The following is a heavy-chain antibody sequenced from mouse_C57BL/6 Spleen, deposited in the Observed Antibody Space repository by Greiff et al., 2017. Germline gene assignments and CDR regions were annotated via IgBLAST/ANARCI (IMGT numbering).Heavy chain of an antibody. CDR3: ARLWGYYFDY. V-gene: IGHV5-17*01. J-gene: IGHJ2*01. CDR1: GFTFSDYG. Sequence: EVQRVESGGGLVKPGGSLKLSCAASGFTFSDYGMHWVRQAPEKGLEWVAYISSGSSTIYYADTVKGRFTISRDNAKNTLFLHMTSLRSEDTAMYYCARLWGYYFDYWGQGTTLTVSS. CDR2: ISSGSSTI. D-gene: IGHD3-1*01.